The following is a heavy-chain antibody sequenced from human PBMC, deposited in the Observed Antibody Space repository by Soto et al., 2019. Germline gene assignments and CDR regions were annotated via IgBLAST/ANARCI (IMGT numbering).Heavy chain of an antibody. V-gene: IGHV4-59*01. CDR3: ARDARSRPMDYYYGMDV. Sequence: SETLSLTCTVSGGSISSYYWSWIRQPPGKGLEWIGYIYYSGSTNYNPSLKSRVTISVDTSKNQFSLKLSSVTAADTAVYYCARDARSRPMDYYYGMDVWGQGTRVTVSS. J-gene: IGHJ6*02. CDR1: GGSISSYY. D-gene: IGHD6-6*01. CDR2: IYYSGST.